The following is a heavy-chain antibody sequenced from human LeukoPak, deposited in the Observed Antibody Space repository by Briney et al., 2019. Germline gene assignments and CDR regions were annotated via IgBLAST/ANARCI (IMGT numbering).Heavy chain of an antibody. Sequence: SETLSLTCAVYGGSFSGYYWSWIRQPPGKGLEWMGEINHSGSTNYNPSLKSRVTISVDTSKNQFSLKLSSVTAADTAVYYCARGFAVVAYYFDYWGQGTLVTVSS. CDR1: GGSFSGYY. CDR2: INHSGST. V-gene: IGHV4-34*01. J-gene: IGHJ4*02. D-gene: IGHD2-21*01. CDR3: ARGFAVVAYYFDY.